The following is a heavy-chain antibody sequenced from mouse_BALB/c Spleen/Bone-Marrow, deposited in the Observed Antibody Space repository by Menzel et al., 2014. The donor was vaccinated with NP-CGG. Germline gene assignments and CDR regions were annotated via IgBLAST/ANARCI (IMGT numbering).Heavy chain of an antibody. D-gene: IGHD2-14*01. J-gene: IGHJ4*01. CDR1: GYTFTDYE. CDR2: IDPETGGT. V-gene: IGHV1-15*01. CDR3: RAYYRYDGYAMDY. Sequence: QVNLKESRAELVRPGASVTLSCKASGYTFTDYEMHWVKQTPVHGLEWIGAIDPETGGTAYNQKFKGKATLTADKSSSTAYIELLSLTSEDSAVYYCRAYYRYDGYAMDYWGQGTSVTVSS.